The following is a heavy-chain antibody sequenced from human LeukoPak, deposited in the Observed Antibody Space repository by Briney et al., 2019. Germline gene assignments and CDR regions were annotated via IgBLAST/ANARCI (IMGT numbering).Heavy chain of an antibody. CDR3: ARRNLGGQWPPQH. CDR2: IYYSGST. J-gene: IGHJ1*01. V-gene: IGHV4-39*01. CDR1: GGSISSSSYY. Sequence: SETLSLTCTVSGGSISSSSYYWGWIRQTPGKGLEWIGSIYYSGSTFYSPSLKSRVTISVDTSKNQFSLKLSSVTAADTAVYYCARRNLGGQWPPQHWGQGTLVTVSS. D-gene: IGHD6-19*01.